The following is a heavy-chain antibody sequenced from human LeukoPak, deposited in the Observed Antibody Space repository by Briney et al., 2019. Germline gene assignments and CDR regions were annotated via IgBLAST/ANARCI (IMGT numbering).Heavy chain of an antibody. CDR2: ITGAGDTT. V-gene: IGHV3-23*01. D-gene: IGHD3-3*01. Sequence: GGSLRLSCAASGFTFSTFAMSWVRQDPGRGLEWVSSITGAGDTTYYPESVKGRFTISRDNSKNTLYPQMNSLRVEDTALYFCVRDRNYYEALQRSYWGQGTLVTVSS. CDR3: VRDRNYYEALQRSY. CDR1: GFTFSTFA. J-gene: IGHJ4*02.